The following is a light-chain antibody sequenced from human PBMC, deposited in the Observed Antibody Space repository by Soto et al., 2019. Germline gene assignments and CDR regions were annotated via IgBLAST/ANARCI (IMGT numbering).Light chain of an antibody. Sequence: QSVVTQPPSASGTPGQRVTISCSGSSSNIGSNIVNWYQQLPGTAPKLLIFNNNQRPSGVPDRFSGSKSGTSASLAISGLQSEDGADYYCAAWDDSLSGVIFGGGTKLTVL. CDR1: SSNIGSNI. CDR2: NNN. CDR3: AAWDDSLSGVI. J-gene: IGLJ2*01. V-gene: IGLV1-44*01.